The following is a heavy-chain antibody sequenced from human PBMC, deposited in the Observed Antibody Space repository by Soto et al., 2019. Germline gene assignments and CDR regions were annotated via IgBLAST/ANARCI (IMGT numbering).Heavy chain of an antibody. CDR3: TTVTPSPSTTVTTEVIDY. Sequence: EVQLVESGGGLVKPGGSLRLSCAASGFTFSNAWMSWVRQAPGKGLEWVGRIKSKTDGGTTDYAAPVKGRFTISRDDSKNTLYLQMNSLKTEDTAVYYCTTVTPSPSTTVTTEVIDYWGQGTLVTVSS. V-gene: IGHV3-15*01. J-gene: IGHJ4*02. D-gene: IGHD4-17*01. CDR1: GFTFSNAW. CDR2: IKSKTDGGTT.